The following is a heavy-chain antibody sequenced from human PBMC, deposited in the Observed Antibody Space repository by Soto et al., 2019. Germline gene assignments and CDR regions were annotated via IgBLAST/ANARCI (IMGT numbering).Heavy chain of an antibody. CDR3: ARKHLGELSSPPDAFDI. Sequence: SVKVSCKASGGTFSSYTISWVRQAPGQGLEWMGRIIPILGIANYAQKFQGRVTITADKSTSTAYMELSSLRSEDTAVYYCARKHLGELSSPPDAFDIWGQGTMVTVSS. V-gene: IGHV1-69*02. CDR1: GGTFSSYT. CDR2: IIPILGIA. J-gene: IGHJ3*02. D-gene: IGHD3-16*02.